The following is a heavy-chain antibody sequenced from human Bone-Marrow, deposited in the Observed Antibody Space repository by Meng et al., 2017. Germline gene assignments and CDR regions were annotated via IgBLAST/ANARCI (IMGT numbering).Heavy chain of an antibody. CDR1: GGSISSSNW. CDR3: ARLRRAIAAVDY. CDR2: IYHSGST. Sequence: SETLSLTCAVSGGSISSSNWWSWVRQPPGKGLEWIGGIYHSGSTNYNPSLKSRVTISVDKSKNQFSLKLSSVTAEDTAVYYCARLRRAIAAVDYWGQGTLVTVSS. V-gene: IGHV4-4*02. D-gene: IGHD6-13*01. J-gene: IGHJ4*02.